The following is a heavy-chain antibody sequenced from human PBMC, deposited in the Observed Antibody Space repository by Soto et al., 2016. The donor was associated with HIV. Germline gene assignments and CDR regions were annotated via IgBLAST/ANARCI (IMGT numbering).Heavy chain of an antibody. D-gene: IGHD3-10*01. J-gene: IGHJ4*02. CDR1: GFTFSSYA. Sequence: EVQLLESGGGLVQPGGSLRLSCAASGFTFSSYAMSWVRQAPGKGLEWVSAISGSGGSTYYADSVKGRFTISRDNSKNTLYLQMNSLRAEDTAVYYCAKFLRVRGVIRRDFDYWGQGTLVTVSS. CDR2: ISGSGGST. V-gene: IGHV3-23*01. CDR3: AKFLRVRGVIRRDFDY.